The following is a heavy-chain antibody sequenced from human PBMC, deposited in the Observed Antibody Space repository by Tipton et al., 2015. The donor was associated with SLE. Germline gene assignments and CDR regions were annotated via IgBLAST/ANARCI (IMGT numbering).Heavy chain of an antibody. CDR1: GESMSSTSYY. CDR3: ASWGPIVYYYYYMDV. D-gene: IGHD3-16*01. V-gene: IGHV4-61*02. J-gene: IGHJ6*03. CDR2: IQTSGST. Sequence: TLSLTCSVSGESMSSTSYYWTWIRQPAGKGLEWIGRIQTSGSTNYNPSLKGRVTISLDTSKNQFSLKLSSVTAADTAVYYCASWGPIVYYYYYMDVWGKGTTVTVSS.